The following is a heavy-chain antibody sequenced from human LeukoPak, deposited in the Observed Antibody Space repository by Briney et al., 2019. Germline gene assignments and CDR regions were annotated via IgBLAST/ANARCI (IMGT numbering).Heavy chain of an antibody. D-gene: IGHD3-10*01. CDR1: GFTFSSYA. CDR2: ISSNGGST. V-gene: IGHV3-64*01. J-gene: IGHJ3*02. CDR3: ASEIGDRSGAFDI. Sequence: TGGSLRLSCAASGFTFSSYAMHWVRQAPGKGLEYVSAISSNGGSTYYANSVKGRFTISRDNSKNTLYPQMGSLRAEDMAVYYCASEIGDRSGAFDIWGQGTMVTVSS.